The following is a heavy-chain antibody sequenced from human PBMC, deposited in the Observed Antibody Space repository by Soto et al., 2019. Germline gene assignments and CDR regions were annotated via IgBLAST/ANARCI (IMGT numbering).Heavy chain of an antibody. V-gene: IGHV5-51*01. Sequence: PGESLKISCQGSGYSFTSYWIGWVRQMPGKGLEWMGIIYPGDSDTRYSPSFQGQVTISRDNSKNTLYLQMNSLRAEDTAVYYCAREGTTLFDYWGQGAPVTVSS. CDR2: IYPGDSDT. D-gene: IGHD3-10*02. CDR1: GYSFTSYW. CDR3: AREGTTLFDY. J-gene: IGHJ4*02.